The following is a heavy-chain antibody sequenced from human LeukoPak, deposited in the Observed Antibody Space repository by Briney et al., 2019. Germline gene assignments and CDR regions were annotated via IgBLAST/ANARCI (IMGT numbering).Heavy chain of an antibody. D-gene: IGHD3-22*01. CDR1: GFTVSSNY. Sequence: GGSLRLSCAASGFTVSSNYMSWVRQAPGKGLEWVSVIYSGGSTYYADSVKGRFTISRDNSKNTLYLQMNSLRAEDTAVYHCAKDLDSSGDYSYRYWGQGTLVTVSS. CDR3: AKDLDSSGDYSYRY. J-gene: IGHJ4*02. CDR2: IYSGGST. V-gene: IGHV3-66*01.